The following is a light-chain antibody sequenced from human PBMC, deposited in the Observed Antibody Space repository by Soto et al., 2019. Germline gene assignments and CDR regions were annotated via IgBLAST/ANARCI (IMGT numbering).Light chain of an antibody. Sequence: QSVLTQPASVSGSPGQSITIPCTGTSGVVGSYNLVSWYQQHPGKAPKLLIYDVRNRPSGVSNRFSGSKSVNTASLTISGLQAEDEADYYCSSYTSISAYVFGTGTKVTVL. J-gene: IGLJ1*01. CDR3: SSYTSISAYV. CDR2: DVR. CDR1: SGVVGSYNL. V-gene: IGLV2-14*02.